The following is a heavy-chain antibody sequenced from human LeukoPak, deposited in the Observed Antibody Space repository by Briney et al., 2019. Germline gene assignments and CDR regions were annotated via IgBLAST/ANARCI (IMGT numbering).Heavy chain of an antibody. CDR2: IYHSGST. D-gene: IGHD2-2*01. CDR1: GYSISSGYY. Sequence: KTSETLSLTCTVSGYSISSGYYWGWIRQPPGKGLEWIGSIYHSGSTYYNPSLKSRVTISVDTSKNQFSLKLSSVTAADTAVYYCARPQLLSPFDIWGQGTMVTVSS. CDR3: ARPQLLSPFDI. V-gene: IGHV4-38-2*02. J-gene: IGHJ3*02.